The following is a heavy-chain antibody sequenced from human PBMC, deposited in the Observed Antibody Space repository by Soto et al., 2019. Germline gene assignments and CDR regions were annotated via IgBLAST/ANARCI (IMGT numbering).Heavy chain of an antibody. CDR1: GLTFSSFA. CDR3: EAGRWLPLGGVY. J-gene: IGHJ4*02. Sequence: QVQLVESGGAVVQPGRSLRLSCAASGLTFSSFAMHWVRQAPGKGLEWVAAISYDGRNKYDADSVKGRFTISRDNSKNPRYFQRDRLRVEDTAVYYCEAGRWLPLGGVYWGQGTLVTVSS. D-gene: IGHD5-12*01. V-gene: IGHV3-30*04. CDR2: ISYDGRNK.